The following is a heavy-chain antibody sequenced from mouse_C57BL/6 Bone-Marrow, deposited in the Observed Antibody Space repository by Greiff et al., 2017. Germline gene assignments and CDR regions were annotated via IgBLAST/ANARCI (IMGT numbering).Heavy chain of an antibody. CDR1: GYTFTSYW. CDR3: ARGWFYFDY. V-gene: IGHV1-53*01. Sequence: QVQLQQPGPELVKPGASVKLSCTASGYTFTSYWMHWVKQRPGQGLEWLGNSNPSNGGTNYNEKFKSKATLTVDKSSSTAYMQRSSLTSEDSAVYYCARGWFYFDYWCQGTTLTVSS. J-gene: IGHJ2*01. CDR2: SNPSNGGT. D-gene: IGHD2-3*01.